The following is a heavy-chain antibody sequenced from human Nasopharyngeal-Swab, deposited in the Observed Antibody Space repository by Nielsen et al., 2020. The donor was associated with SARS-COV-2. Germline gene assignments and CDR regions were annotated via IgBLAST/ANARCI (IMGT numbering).Heavy chain of an antibody. CDR2: INPSGGST. V-gene: IGHV1-46*01. Sequence: ASVKVSCKPSGYTFTNHFMHWVRQAPGQGLEWMGMINPSGGSTGYAQNFQGRVTVTRDTSTSTVYMELSSLSSEDTAVYYCARGYSYGLAYWGQGTLVPVS. J-gene: IGHJ4*02. D-gene: IGHD5-18*01. CDR3: ARGYSYGLAY. CDR1: GYTFTNHF.